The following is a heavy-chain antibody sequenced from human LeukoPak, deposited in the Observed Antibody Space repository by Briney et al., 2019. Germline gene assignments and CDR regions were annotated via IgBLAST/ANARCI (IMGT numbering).Heavy chain of an antibody. D-gene: IGHD1-26*01. CDR1: GYTFTGYY. CDR2: INPNSGGT. CDR3: ARVAYSGSHFDY. J-gene: IGHJ4*02. V-gene: IGHV1-2*02. Sequence: PRASVKVSCKASGYTFTGYYMHWVRQAPGQGLEWMGWINPNSGGTNYAQKFQGRVTMTRDTSISTAYMELSRLRSDDTAVYYCARVAYSGSHFDYWGQGTLVTVSS.